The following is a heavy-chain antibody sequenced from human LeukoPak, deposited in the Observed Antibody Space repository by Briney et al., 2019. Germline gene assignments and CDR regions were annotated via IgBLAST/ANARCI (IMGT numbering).Heavy chain of an antibody. V-gene: IGHV3-23*01. D-gene: IGHD6-19*01. CDR1: GFTFTSSA. CDR2: ISGSGHTT. J-gene: IGHJ4*02. Sequence: GGSLRLSCAASGFTFTSSAMSWVRQAPGKGLEWVSVISGSGHTTDYADSVKGRFTVSRDNSKNTLYLQMNSLRAEDTAVYYCARGVRIAVAGYIDYWGQGTLVTVSS. CDR3: ARGVRIAVAGYIDY.